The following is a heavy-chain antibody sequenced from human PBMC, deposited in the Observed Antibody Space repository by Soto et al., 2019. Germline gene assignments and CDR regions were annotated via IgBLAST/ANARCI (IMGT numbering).Heavy chain of an antibody. CDR1: GFTFSPYS. Sequence: EVQLVESGGGLVQPGGSLRLSCAASGFTFSPYSMNWVRQAPGRGLEWVAFISGSGSPTYYADSVEGRFTISRDNAKNSLYLQMNSLRDEDTAVYYCARVRGHSYGYADYWGQGTLVTVSS. J-gene: IGHJ4*02. D-gene: IGHD5-18*01. CDR3: ARVRGHSYGYADY. V-gene: IGHV3-48*02. CDR2: ISGSGSPT.